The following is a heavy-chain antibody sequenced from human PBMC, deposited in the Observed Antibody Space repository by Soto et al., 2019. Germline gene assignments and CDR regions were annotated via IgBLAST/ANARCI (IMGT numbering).Heavy chain of an antibody. Sequence: QVQLVPSGAEVKKPGASVKVSCKASGYTFTNYDINWVRQATGQGLEWLGWMNPNSGNTGFAHNFQGRVTMTRNTSINTAYMEVSSLRSEDTAVYYCARGLSGGHDYWGQGTLVTVSS. V-gene: IGHV1-8*01. CDR3: ARGLSGGHDY. CDR1: GYTFTNYD. CDR2: MNPNSGNT. D-gene: IGHD3-16*01. J-gene: IGHJ4*02.